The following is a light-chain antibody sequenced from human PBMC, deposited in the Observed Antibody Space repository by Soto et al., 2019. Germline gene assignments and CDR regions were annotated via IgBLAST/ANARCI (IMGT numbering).Light chain of an antibody. CDR1: SSDVGGYNY. CDR2: EVS. Sequence: QSVLTQPASGSGSPGQSITISCTGTSSDVGGYNYVSWCQQHPDKAPKLILYEVSNRPSGVSNRFSGSKSGTTASLTLSGLQTEDGADYSCSSYTDNSTLVFGTGTKVTVL. J-gene: IGLJ1*01. CDR3: SSYTDNSTLV. V-gene: IGLV2-14*01.